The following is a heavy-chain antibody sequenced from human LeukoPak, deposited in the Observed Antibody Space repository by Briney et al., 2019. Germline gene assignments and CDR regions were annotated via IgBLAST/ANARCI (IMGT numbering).Heavy chain of an antibody. D-gene: IGHD3-22*01. CDR1: GFTFRSYG. CDR3: ATYYYDSGGFHFHH. J-gene: IGHJ1*01. V-gene: IGHV3-64*01. Sequence: PGGSLRPSCAASGFTFRSYGMHWVRQAPGKGLEYVSAISSNGGRTYYANSVKGRFTISRDNSRNTLYLQMGSLRAEDMAVYYCATYYYDSGGFHFHHWGQGTLVTVSS. CDR2: ISSNGGRT.